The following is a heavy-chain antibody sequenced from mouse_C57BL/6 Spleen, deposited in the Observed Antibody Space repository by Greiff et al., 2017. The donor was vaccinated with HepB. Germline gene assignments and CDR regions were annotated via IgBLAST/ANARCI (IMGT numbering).Heavy chain of an antibody. D-gene: IGHD4-1*01. Sequence: VQLQQPGAELVRPGSSVKLSCKASGYTFTSYWMHWVKQRPIQGLEWIGNIDPSDSDTHYNQKFKDKATLTVDKSSSTAYMQLSSLTSEDSAVYYCARPLGRWYFDVWGTGTTVTVSS. CDR3: ARPLGRWYFDV. CDR1: GYTFTSYW. V-gene: IGHV1-52*01. J-gene: IGHJ1*03. CDR2: IDPSDSDT.